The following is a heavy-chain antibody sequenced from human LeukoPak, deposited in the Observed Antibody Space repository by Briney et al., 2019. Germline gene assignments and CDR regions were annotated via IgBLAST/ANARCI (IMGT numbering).Heavy chain of an antibody. J-gene: IGHJ3*02. D-gene: IGHD3-9*01. CDR1: GFTFSNAW. V-gene: IGHV3-15*01. CDR2: IKSKTDGGTT. CDR3: TTDTLLRYFDWENDAFDI. Sequence: GGSLRLSCAASGFTFSNAWMSWVRQAPGKGLEWVGRIKSKTDGGTTDYAAPVKGRFTISRDDSKNTLYLQMNSLKTEDTAVYYCTTDTLLRYFDWENDAFDIWGQGTMVTVSS.